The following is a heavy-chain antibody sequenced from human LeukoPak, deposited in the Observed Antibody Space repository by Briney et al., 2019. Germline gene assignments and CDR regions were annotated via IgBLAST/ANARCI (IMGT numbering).Heavy chain of an antibody. J-gene: IGHJ3*01. V-gene: IGHV4-59*11. CDR1: GGSITSHF. D-gene: IGHD3-16*01. CDR3: ARDDYGVFDAFDV. Sequence: SETLSLTRTLPGGSITSHFWTWIRHAPGERLEWVGHVSKRGSTNYTPSLQCRITISVQASKTKFYLRLNSMTAAARAVFFCARDDYGVFDAFDVWGQGTVVSVSS. CDR2: VSKRGST.